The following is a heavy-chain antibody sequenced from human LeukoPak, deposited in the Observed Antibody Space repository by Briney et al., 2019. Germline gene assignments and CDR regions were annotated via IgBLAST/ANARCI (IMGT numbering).Heavy chain of an antibody. V-gene: IGHV4-39*07. Sequence: SETLSLTCTVSGGSISSSSYYWGWIRQPPGKGLEWIGSIYYSGSTYYNPSLKSRVTISVDTAKNQFSLKLSSVTAAGTAVYYCARRASSSGWYDYYYYMDVWGKGTTVTISS. CDR1: GGSISSSSYY. CDR2: IYYSGST. CDR3: ARRASSSGWYDYYYYMDV. J-gene: IGHJ6*03. D-gene: IGHD6-19*01.